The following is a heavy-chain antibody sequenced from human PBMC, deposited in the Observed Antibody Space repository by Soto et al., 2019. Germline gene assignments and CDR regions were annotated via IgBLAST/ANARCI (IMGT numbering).Heavy chain of an antibody. CDR2: ISHSGST. Sequence: QLQLQESGSGLMKPSQTLSLTCAVSGGSISSGGHSWSWIRQPPGKGLEWIGYISHSGSTYYNPSPKXRXTXXVDTSKNQFSLKLSSVTAADTAVYYCARGGLSPDYWGQGTLVAV. V-gene: IGHV4-30-2*01. D-gene: IGHD6-19*01. J-gene: IGHJ4*02. CDR3: ARGGLSPDY. CDR1: GGSISSGGHS.